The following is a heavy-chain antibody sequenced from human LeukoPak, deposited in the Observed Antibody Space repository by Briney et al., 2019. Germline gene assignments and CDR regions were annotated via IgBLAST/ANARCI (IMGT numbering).Heavy chain of an antibody. CDR2: ISYDGSNK. V-gene: IGHV3-30*18. D-gene: IGHD3-22*01. Sequence: PGGSLRLSCAASGFTFSSYGMHWVRQAPGKGLEWVAVISYDGSNKYYADSVKGRFTISRDNSKNTLYLQMNSLRAEDTAVYYCAKDGPFYDSSGYYFNYFDYWGQGTLVTVSS. CDR1: GFTFSSYG. CDR3: AKDGPFYDSSGYYFNYFDY. J-gene: IGHJ4*02.